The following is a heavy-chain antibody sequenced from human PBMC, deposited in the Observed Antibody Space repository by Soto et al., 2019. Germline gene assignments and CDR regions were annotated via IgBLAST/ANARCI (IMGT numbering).Heavy chain of an antibody. CDR1: GYTFTSYA. D-gene: IGHD4-17*01. V-gene: IGHV1-3*01. CDR2: INAGNGNT. Sequence: QVQLVQSGAEVKKPGASVKVSCKASGYTFTSYAMHWVRQAPGQRLEWMGWINAGNGNTKYSQKFQGRVTITRDTSASTAYMEPSSLRSEDTAVYYCARGLDYGGSLYLDYWGQGPLVTVSS. CDR3: ARGLDYGGSLYLDY. J-gene: IGHJ4*02.